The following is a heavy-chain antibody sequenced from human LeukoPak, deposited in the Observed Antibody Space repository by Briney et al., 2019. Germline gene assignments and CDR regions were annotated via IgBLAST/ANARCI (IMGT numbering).Heavy chain of an antibody. J-gene: IGHJ4*02. Sequence: GASVKVSCKASGYTFTGYYMHWVRQAPGQGLEWMGWINPNSGRTNYAQKFQGRVTMTRDTSISTAYMELSRLRSDDTAVYYCARAGCSSTSCYFDYWGQGTLVTVSS. CDR3: ARAGCSSTSCYFDY. D-gene: IGHD2-2*01. CDR2: INPNSGRT. V-gene: IGHV1-2*02. CDR1: GYTFTGYY.